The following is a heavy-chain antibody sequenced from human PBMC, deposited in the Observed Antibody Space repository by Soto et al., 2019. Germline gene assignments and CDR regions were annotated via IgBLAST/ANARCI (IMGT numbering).Heavy chain of an antibody. CDR1: GFTFSSYS. CDR3: ARSIAAAHNWFDP. V-gene: IGHV3-48*02. CDR2: ISSSSSTI. Sequence: GGSLRLSCAASGFTFSSYSMNWVREAPGKGLEWVSYISSSSSTIYYADSVKGRFTISRDNAKNSLYLQMNSLRDEDTAVYYCARSIAAAHNWFDPWRQGTLVTVSS. J-gene: IGHJ5*02. D-gene: IGHD6-13*01.